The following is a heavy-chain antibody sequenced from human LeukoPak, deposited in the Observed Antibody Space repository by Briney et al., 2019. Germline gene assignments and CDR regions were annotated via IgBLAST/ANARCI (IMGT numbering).Heavy chain of an antibody. J-gene: IGHJ1*01. Sequence: ASVKVSCKASGYTFTSYGISWVRQAPGQGLEWMGWISAYNGNTNHAQKLQGRVTMTTDTSTSTAYMELRSLRSDDTAVYYCARDQRCSSTSCYHSSRKGYFQHWGQGTLVTVSS. V-gene: IGHV1-18*01. D-gene: IGHD2-2*01. CDR2: ISAYNGNT. CDR1: GYTFTSYG. CDR3: ARDQRCSSTSCYHSSRKGYFQH.